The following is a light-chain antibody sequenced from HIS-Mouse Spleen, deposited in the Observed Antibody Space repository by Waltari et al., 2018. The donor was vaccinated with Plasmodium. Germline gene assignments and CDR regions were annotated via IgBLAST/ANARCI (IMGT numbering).Light chain of an antibody. V-gene: IGKV1-6*01. CDR1: QGIRND. Sequence: AIQMTQSPSSLSASVGDRVTITCRASQGIRNDLGWYQQKPGKAPKLLIYAASSLRSGVPSRFSGSGSGTDFTLTISSLQPEDFATYYCQQNYNTWTFGQGTKVEIK. CDR3: QQNYNTWT. CDR2: AAS. J-gene: IGKJ1*01.